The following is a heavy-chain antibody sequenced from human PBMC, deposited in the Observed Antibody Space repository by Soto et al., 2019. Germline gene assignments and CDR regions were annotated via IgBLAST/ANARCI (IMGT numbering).Heavy chain of an antibody. CDR3: ATERFGCGRGWFDP. CDR1: GGTFRNYG. J-gene: IGHJ5*02. V-gene: IGHV1-69*01. Sequence: QVQLVQSGAEVKKPGSSVKVSCKASGGTFRNYGINWVRLAPGQGLEWMGGFIPIFGTTDYAQKFQGRVTFTADESTSTGYMELNSLTSEDTAVYYCATERFGCGRGWFDPWGQGTLVTVSS. D-gene: IGHD3-3*01. CDR2: FIPIFGTT.